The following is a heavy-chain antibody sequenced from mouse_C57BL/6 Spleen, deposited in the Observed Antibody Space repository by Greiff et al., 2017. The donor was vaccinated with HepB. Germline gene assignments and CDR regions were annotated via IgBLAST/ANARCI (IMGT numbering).Heavy chain of an antibody. Sequence: EVQLQQSGPELVKPGASVKISCKASGYSFTGYYMNWVKQSPEKSLEWIGEINPSTGGTTYNQKFKAKATLTVDKSSSTAYMQLKSLTSEDSAVYYCARWAAQANYAMDYWGQGTSVTVSS. CDR2: INPSTGGT. CDR1: GYSFTGYY. J-gene: IGHJ4*01. D-gene: IGHD3-2*02. V-gene: IGHV1-42*01. CDR3: ARWAAQANYAMDY.